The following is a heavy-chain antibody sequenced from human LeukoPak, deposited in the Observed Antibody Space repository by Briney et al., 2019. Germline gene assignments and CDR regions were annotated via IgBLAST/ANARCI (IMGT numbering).Heavy chain of an antibody. CDR1: GFTFSSYA. CDR2: ISGSGGST. V-gene: IGHV3-23*01. J-gene: IGHJ4*02. Sequence: GSPRLSCAASGFTFSSYAMSWVRQAPGKGLEWVSAISGSGGSTYYADSVKGRFTISRDNSKNTLYLQMNSLRAEDTAVYYCAKDPSLITIFGVDFDYWGQGTLVTVSS. D-gene: IGHD3-3*01. CDR3: AKDPSLITIFGVDFDY.